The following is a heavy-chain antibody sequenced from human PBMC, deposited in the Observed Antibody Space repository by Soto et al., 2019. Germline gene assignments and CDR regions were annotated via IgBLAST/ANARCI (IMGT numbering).Heavy chain of an antibody. V-gene: IGHV1-24*01. Sequence: QVQLVQSGAEVKKPGASVKVSCKVSGYTRTELSMHWVRQAPGKGLEWMGGFDPEDGETIYAQKFQGRVTMTEDTSTDTASMELSSLRSEDTAVYYCATDLAYCGGDCSWGQGTLVTVSS. D-gene: IGHD2-21*02. CDR3: ATDLAYCGGDCS. J-gene: IGHJ5*02. CDR2: FDPEDGET. CDR1: GYTRTELS.